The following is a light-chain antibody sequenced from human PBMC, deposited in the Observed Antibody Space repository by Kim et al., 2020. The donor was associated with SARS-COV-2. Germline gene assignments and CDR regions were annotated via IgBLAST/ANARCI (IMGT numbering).Light chain of an antibody. CDR2: YAS. Sequence: PRENAALSSRGGKSISNFLAGSQQKPGQNPRHLIYYASNRATGIPPRFSGSGAATDFTLTISSLEPEDVAIYYYQQRSNWPITFGGGTKVDIK. V-gene: IGKV3-11*01. J-gene: IGKJ4*01. CDR3: QQRSNWPIT. CDR1: KSISNF.